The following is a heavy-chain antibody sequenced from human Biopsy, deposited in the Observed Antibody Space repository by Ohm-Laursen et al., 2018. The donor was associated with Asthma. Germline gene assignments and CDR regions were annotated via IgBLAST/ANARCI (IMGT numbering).Heavy chain of an antibody. Sequence: SETLSLTCTVSGGSISSSHFQWGWIRQPPGKGLEWIGNTYYGGTTYYNPSLKSRVTMSIDSSKNQLSLKLTSVTAADTAVYFCARRITIFGVVQKDHGMDAWGQGTTVIVSS. CDR3: ARRITIFGVVQKDHGMDA. V-gene: IGHV4-39*01. J-gene: IGHJ6*02. CDR1: GGSISSSHFQ. CDR2: TYYGGTT. D-gene: IGHD3-3*01.